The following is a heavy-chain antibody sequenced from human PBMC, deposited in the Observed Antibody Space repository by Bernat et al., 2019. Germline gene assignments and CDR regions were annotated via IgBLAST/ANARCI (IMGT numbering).Heavy chain of an antibody. V-gene: IGHV3-11*05. CDR2: ISSSSSYT. CDR1: GFTFSDYY. CDR3: ARLLLTGYYGFDY. J-gene: IGHJ4*02. D-gene: IGHD3-9*01. Sequence: QVQLVESGGGLVKPGGSLRLSCAASGFTFSDYYMSWIRQAPGKGLEWVSYISSSSSYTNYADSVKGRFTISRDNAKNSLYLQINSLRAEDTAVYYCARLLLTGYYGFDYWGQGTLVTVSS.